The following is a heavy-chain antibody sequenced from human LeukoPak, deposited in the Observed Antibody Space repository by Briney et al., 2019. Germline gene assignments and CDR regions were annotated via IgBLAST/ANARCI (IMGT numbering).Heavy chain of an antibody. CDR1: GYTFTSYY. Sequence: ASVKVSCKASGYTFTSYYMHWVRQAPGQGLEWMGIINPSGGSTSNAQKFQGRVTMTRDMSTSTVYMELSRLRSDDTAVYYCARGIVLMVPYDYWGQGTLVTVSS. J-gene: IGHJ4*02. V-gene: IGHV1-46*01. CDR2: INPSGGST. CDR3: ARGIVLMVPYDY. D-gene: IGHD2-8*01.